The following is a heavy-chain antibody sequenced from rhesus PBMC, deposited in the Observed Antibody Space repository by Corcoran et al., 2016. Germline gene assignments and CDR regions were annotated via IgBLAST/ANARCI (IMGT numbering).Heavy chain of an antibody. D-gene: IGHD3-3*01. CDR2: INGNSGST. Sequence: QVQLQESGPGLVKPSETLSLTCAVSGGSFRSYWWSWIRQPPGKGLEWIGEINGNSGSTNYNPSLKSRVPISKDASKHQFALKLSSVTAADTAMYYCARYDARYLDWFPWGQGVLVTVSS. CDR3: ARYDARYLDWFP. J-gene: IGHJ1*01. V-gene: IGHV4-80*01. CDR1: GGSFRSYW.